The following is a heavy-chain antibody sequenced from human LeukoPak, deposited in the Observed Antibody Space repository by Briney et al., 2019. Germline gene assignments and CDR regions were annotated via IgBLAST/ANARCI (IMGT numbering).Heavy chain of an antibody. V-gene: IGHV1-18*01. D-gene: IGHD6-19*01. CDR1: GYTFTSYG. J-gene: IGHJ5*02. CDR3: ARDPGYSSGWYGGRGNWFDP. Sequence: ASVKVSCKASGYTFTSYGISWVRQAPGQGLEWMGWIRPYNGNTNYAQKLQGRVTMTTDTSTSTAYMELRSLRSDDTAVYYCARDPGYSSGWYGGRGNWFDPWGQGTLVTVSS. CDR2: IRPYNGNT.